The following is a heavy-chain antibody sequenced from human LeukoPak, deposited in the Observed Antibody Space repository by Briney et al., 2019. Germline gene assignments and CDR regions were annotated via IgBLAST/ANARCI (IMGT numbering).Heavy chain of an antibody. CDR1: GFTVSSNY. Sequence: GWSLRLSCAASGFTVSSNYMSWVRQAPGKGLEWVSVIYSGGSTYYADSVKGRFTISRDNSKNTLYLQMNSLRAEDTAVYYCASAKSDCSSTSCPFDYWGHGTLVTVSS. V-gene: IGHV3-66*02. J-gene: IGHJ4*01. CDR3: ASAKSDCSSTSCPFDY. D-gene: IGHD2-2*01. CDR2: IYSGGST.